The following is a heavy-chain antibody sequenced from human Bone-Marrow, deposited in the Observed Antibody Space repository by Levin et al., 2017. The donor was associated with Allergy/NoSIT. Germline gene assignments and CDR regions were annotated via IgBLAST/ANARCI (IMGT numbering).Heavy chain of an antibody. CDR3: TTGTWNDRSFDY. CDR2: IKSKTDGGTT. J-gene: IGHJ4*02. V-gene: IGHV3-15*01. Sequence: GESLKISCAASGFTFSNAWMSWVRQAPGKGLEWVGRIKSKTDGGTTDYAAPVKGRFTISRDDSKNTLYLQMNSLKTEDTAVYYCTTGTWNDRSFDYWGQGTLVTVSS. CDR1: GFTFSNAW. D-gene: IGHD1-1*01.